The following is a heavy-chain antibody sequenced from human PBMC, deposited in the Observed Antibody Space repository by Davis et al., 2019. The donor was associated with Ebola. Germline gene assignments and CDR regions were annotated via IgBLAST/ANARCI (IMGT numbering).Heavy chain of an antibody. CDR1: GFTFSSYA. Sequence: GGSLRLSCAASGFTFSSYAMHWVRQAPGKGLEWVAVIWYDGSNKYYADSVKGRFSISRDNSKNTLYVQMNSLRAEDTAVYYCARDRGYNLGFDYWGQGTLVTVSS. J-gene: IGHJ4*02. D-gene: IGHD5-24*01. CDR3: ARDRGYNLGFDY. CDR2: IWYDGSNK. V-gene: IGHV3-33*08.